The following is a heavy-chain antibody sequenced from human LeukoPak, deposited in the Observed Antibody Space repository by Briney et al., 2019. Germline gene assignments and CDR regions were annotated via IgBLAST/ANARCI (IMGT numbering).Heavy chain of an antibody. V-gene: IGHV3-7*01. CDR3: VRDGGVSGYDLLDY. D-gene: IGHD5-12*01. J-gene: IGHJ4*02. CDR2: INQDGSKE. CDR1: GFTFSNYW. Sequence: LSGRSLRLSCAASGFTFSNYWMTWVRQAPGKGLEWVAHINQDGSKEYYMDSVKARFTISRDNAKNSLSLQMNSLRAEDTAVYYCVRDGGVSGYDLLDYWGQGTLVTVSS.